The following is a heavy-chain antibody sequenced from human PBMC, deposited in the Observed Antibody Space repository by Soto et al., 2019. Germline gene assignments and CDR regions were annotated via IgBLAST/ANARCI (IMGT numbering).Heavy chain of an antibody. V-gene: IGHV1-46*01. CDR3: ARGGNGDNVGYWYFDL. D-gene: IGHD4-17*01. Sequence: QVQLVQSGAEVKKPGASVEVSCKASGYTFTTYYIHWVRHAPGQGLEWMGVINPGGVSTKYAQKFQDRVTMSSDTSPSTVYMDLISLRSEDTAVYFCARGGNGDNVGYWYFDLWGRGTQVTVSP. CDR1: GYTFTTYY. J-gene: IGHJ2*01. CDR2: INPGGVST.